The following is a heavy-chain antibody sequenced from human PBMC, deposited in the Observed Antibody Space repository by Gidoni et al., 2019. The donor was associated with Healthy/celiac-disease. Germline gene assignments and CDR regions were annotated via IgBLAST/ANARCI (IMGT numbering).Heavy chain of an antibody. CDR1: GFPFSSYG. Sequence: QVQLVESGGGVVQPGRSLRLSCAASGFPFSSYGMHWVRQAPGKGLEWGAVIGYDGSNKYYADSVKGRFTISRDNSKNTLYLQMNSLRAEDTAVYYCARDQGSSSHPPLGYWGQGTLVTVSS. CDR3: ARDQGSSSHPPLGY. V-gene: IGHV3-33*01. J-gene: IGHJ4*02. D-gene: IGHD6-13*01. CDR2: IGYDGSNK.